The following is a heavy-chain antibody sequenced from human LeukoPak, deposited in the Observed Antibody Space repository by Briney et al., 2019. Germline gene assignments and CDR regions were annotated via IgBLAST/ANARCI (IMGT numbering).Heavy chain of an antibody. Sequence: GGSLRLSCAASGFTFSSYSMNWVRQAPGKGLEWVSSISSSSSYIYYADSVKGRFTISRDNAKNSLYLQMNSLSAEDTAVYYCARGEIAAFDYWGQGTLVTVSS. V-gene: IGHV3-21*01. CDR3: ARGEIAAFDY. CDR2: ISSSSSYI. CDR1: GFTFSSYS. J-gene: IGHJ4*02. D-gene: IGHD6-25*01.